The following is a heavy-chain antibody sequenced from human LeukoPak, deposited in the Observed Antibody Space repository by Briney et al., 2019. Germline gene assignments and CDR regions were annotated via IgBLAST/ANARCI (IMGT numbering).Heavy chain of an antibody. CDR3: AGGALGENWLDP. J-gene: IGHJ5*02. CDR1: GYSFTNYG. V-gene: IGHV1-18*01. CDR2: ISGYNGNT. Sequence: ASVKVSCKTSGYSFTNYGISWVRQAPGQGLEWMGWISGYNGNTNYEQEFQGRVTMTTDTSTSTAYMELRSLSSDDTAVYYWAGGALGENWLDPWGKGNLVTVSS.